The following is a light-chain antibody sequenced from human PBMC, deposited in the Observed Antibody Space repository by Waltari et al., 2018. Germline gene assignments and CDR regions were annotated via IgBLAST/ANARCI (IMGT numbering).Light chain of an antibody. J-gene: IGLJ3*02. V-gene: IGLV2-14*01. CDR2: EVT. CDR3: SSYTSHHTLRCV. CDR1: RSDVGDYNL. Sequence: QSALTQPATVSGSPGQSITISCSGTRSDVGDYNLVSWYQQYPGKAPKLMIFEVTKRASGVFARFSDPKSGNTDSLSISVLQADDEAVDYGSSYTSHHTLRCVFGGGTQLTVL.